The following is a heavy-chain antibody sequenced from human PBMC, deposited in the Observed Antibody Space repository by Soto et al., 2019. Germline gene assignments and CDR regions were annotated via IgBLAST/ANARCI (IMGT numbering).Heavy chain of an antibody. V-gene: IGHV4-59*01. Sequence: SETLSLTCTVSGGSISSYYWSWIRQPPGKGLEWIGYIYYSGSTNYNPSLKSRVTISVDTSKNQFSLKLSSVTAADTAVYYCARDAKVTSYYYYYGMDVWGQGTTVTVS. D-gene: IGHD4-17*01. CDR1: GGSISSYY. CDR2: IYYSGST. J-gene: IGHJ6*02. CDR3: ARDAKVTSYYYYYGMDV.